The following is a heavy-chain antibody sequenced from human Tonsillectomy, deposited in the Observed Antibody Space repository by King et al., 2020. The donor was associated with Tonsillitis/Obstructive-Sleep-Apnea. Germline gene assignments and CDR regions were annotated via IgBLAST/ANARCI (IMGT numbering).Heavy chain of an antibody. Sequence: QLQESGPGLVKPSETLSLTCTVSGGSISSYYWSWIRQPPGKGLEWIGYIYYSGSTNYNPSLKSRVTISVDTSKNQFSLKLSSVTAADTAVYYCARDGRYYDFWSGYLNYMDVWGKGTTVTVSS. V-gene: IGHV4-59*01. J-gene: IGHJ6*03. CDR3: ARDGRYYDFWSGYLNYMDV. CDR1: GGSISSYY. D-gene: IGHD3-3*01. CDR2: IYYSGST.